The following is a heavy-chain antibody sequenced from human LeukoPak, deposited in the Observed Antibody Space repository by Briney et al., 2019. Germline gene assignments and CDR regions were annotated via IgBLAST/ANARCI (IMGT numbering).Heavy chain of an antibody. CDR2: IHHTGGT. CDR1: GCSINITNW. CDR3: AREHIAADTRDAFDI. V-gene: IGHV4-4*02. J-gene: IGHJ3*02. D-gene: IGHD6-13*01. Sequence: PSGTLSLTCAVSGCSINITNWWSWVRQPPGKGLEWIGEIHHTGGTNYNPSLKSRVTISLEKSKNQFSVKLSSVTAADTAVYYCAREHIAADTRDAFDIWGQGTMVTVSS.